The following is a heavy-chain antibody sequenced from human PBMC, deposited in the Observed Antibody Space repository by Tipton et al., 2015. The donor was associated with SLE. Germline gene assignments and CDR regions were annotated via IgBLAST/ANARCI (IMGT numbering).Heavy chain of an antibody. V-gene: IGHV3-30*04. Sequence: SLRLSCAASGFTFSSYAMHWVRQAPGKGLEWVAVISYDGSNKYYADSVKGRFTISRDNSKNTLYLQMNSLRAEDTAVYYCAGVLGSYYGMDVWGQGTTVTVSS. CDR1: GFTFSSYA. CDR3: AGVLGSYYGMDV. CDR2: ISYDGSNK. J-gene: IGHJ6*02.